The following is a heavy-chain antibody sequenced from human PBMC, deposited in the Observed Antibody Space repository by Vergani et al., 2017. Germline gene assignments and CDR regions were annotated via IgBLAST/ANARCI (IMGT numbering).Heavy chain of an antibody. J-gene: IGHJ4*02. CDR3: TSNSGSSIVRNY. Sequence: EVQLVESGGGLVQPGGSLKLSCAASGITFSGSAMHWVRQASGKGLEWVGRIRSKANSYATAYAASVKGRFTISRDDSKNTAYLQMNSLKTEDTAVYYCTSNSGSSIVRNYWGQGTLVTVSS. CDR2: IRSKANSYAT. D-gene: IGHD1-26*01. V-gene: IGHV3-73*02. CDR1: GITFSGSA.